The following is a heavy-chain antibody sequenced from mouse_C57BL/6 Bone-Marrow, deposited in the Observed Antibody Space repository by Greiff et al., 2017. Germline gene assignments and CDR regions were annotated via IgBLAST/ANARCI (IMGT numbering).Heavy chain of an antibody. CDR3: ARPNWDVGDY. V-gene: IGHV5-2*01. CDR1: EYEFPCHY. J-gene: IGHJ2*01. CDR2: INRDGGST. D-gene: IGHD4-1*02. Sequence: EVQLVESGGGLVQPGESLKLSCESNEYEFPCHYMSWVRKTPEKRLELVAAINRDGGSTYYPDTMERRFIISRDNTKKTLYLQMSSLGSEDTALYYCARPNWDVGDYWGQGTTLTVSS.